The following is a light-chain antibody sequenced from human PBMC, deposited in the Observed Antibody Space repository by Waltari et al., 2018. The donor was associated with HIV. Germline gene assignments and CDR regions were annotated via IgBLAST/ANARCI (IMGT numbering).Light chain of an antibody. V-gene: IGKV3-15*01. Sequence: LTQSPATLSVSPGERVTLSCRASQSLTANLAWYQQRPGQAPRLLIYDASSRATDIPARVPCSWSGTGYTLTLSSVQSEDSAVYYCPQDNHWPPVTFGQGTKL. CDR1: QSLTAN. J-gene: IGKJ2*01. CDR2: DAS. CDR3: PQDNHWPPVT.